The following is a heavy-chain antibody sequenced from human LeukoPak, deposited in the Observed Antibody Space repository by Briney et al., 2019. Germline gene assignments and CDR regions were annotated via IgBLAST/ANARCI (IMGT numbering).Heavy chain of an antibody. V-gene: IGHV4-34*01. CDR3: ARGATF. J-gene: IGHJ4*02. CDR2: INHSGST. Sequence: SEALSLTCAVYGGSFSGYYWSWIRQPPGKGLEWIGEINHSGSTNYNPSLKSRVTISVDTSKNQFSLKLSSVTAADTAVYYCARGATFWGQGTLVTVSS. D-gene: IGHD3-16*01. CDR1: GGSFSGYY.